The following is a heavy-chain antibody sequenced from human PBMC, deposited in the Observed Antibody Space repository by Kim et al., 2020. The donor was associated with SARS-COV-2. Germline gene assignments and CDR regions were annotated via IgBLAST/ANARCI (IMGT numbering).Heavy chain of an antibody. D-gene: IGHD6-19*01. CDR3: ARDLEIAVAGTYVDY. Sequence: QKVQGRVTMTRDTSISTAYMELSRLRSDDTAVYYCARDLEIAVAGTYVDYWGQGTLVTVSS. V-gene: IGHV1-2*02. J-gene: IGHJ4*02.